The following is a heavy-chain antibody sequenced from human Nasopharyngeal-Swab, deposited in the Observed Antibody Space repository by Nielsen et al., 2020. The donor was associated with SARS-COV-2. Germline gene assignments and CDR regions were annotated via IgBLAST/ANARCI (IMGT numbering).Heavy chain of an antibody. J-gene: IGHJ3*02. D-gene: IGHD1-20*01. V-gene: IGHV5-51*01. CDR3: VTKGITIRGRDAFDI. CDR2: IFPRDSDT. Sequence: VRQMHGKGLEWMGIIFPRDSDTRYSPSFQGQVTISTDKSINTAYLQWSSLKASDSALYYCVTKGITIRGRDAFDIWGQGTVVTVSS.